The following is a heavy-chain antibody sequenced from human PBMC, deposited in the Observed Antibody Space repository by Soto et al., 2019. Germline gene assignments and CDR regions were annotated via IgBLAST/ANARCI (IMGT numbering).Heavy chain of an antibody. J-gene: IGHJ6*04. CDR3: ARDQYCSVSSCFGYPDV. CDR2: IIPALGIT. D-gene: IGHD2-15*01. V-gene: IGHV1-69*08. CDR1: GDTFSTHT. Sequence: QVQLVQSGATVKRPGSSVRVSCQASGDTFSTHTITWVRQAPGQGLEWVGRIIPALGITTYAQRFQGRVTMSAVRSTSTAYMVLSSLTSDDTALDYCARDQYCSVSSCFGYPDVWGGGTAVIVSS.